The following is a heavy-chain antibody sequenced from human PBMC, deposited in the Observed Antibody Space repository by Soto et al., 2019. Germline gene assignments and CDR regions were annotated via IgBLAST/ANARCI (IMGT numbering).Heavy chain of an antibody. CDR1: GFTFSSYA. V-gene: IGHV3-23*01. CDR3: AKATYSSGSGRPYFDY. D-gene: IGHD6-19*01. J-gene: IGHJ4*02. Sequence: PGGSLRLSCAASGFTFSSYAMNWVRQAPGKGPEWVSDISGSGVSTTYADSVKGRFTISRDNTKNTLYLQMNSLRAEDTAVYYCAKATYSSGSGRPYFDYWGQGTLVTVSS. CDR2: ISGSGVST.